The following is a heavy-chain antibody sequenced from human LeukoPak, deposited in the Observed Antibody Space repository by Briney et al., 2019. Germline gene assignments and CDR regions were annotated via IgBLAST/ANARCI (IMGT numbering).Heavy chain of an antibody. J-gene: IGHJ4*02. V-gene: IGHV3-23*01. CDR2: ISGSGGST. CDR1: GFTFSSYA. D-gene: IGHD3-10*01. CDR3: ATVGYGSGRPNDY. Sequence: GGSLRLSCAASGFTFSSYAMCWVRQAPGKGLEWVSAISGSGGSTYYADSVKGRFTISRDNSKNTLYLQMNSLRAEDTAVYYCATVGYGSGRPNDYWGQGTLVTVSS.